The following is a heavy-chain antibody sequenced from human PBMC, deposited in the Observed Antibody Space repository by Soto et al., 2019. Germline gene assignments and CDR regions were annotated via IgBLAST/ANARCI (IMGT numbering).Heavy chain of an antibody. D-gene: IGHD6-13*01. CDR2: ISWNSGSI. CDR1: GFTFDDYA. J-gene: IGHJ4*02. Sequence: EVQLVESGGGLVQPGRSLRLSCAASGFTFDDYAMHWVRQAPGKGLEWVSGISWNSGSIGYADSVKGRFTISRDNAKNSLYLQMNSLRAEDTALYYCAKDSTGYSSSWSPPMWGQGTLVTVSS. CDR3: AKDSTGYSSSWSPPM. V-gene: IGHV3-9*01.